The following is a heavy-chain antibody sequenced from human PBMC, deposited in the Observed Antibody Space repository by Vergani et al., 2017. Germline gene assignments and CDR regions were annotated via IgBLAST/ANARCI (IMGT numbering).Heavy chain of an antibody. CDR3: SRDLHYYGSSCVAFDI. Sequence: QVQLVQSGAEVKKPGASVKVSCKASGYTFTGYYMHWVRQAPGQGLEWMGWINPNSGGTNYAQKFQGWVTMTRDTSISTAYMELSRLRSDDTAVYYCSRDLHYYGSSCVAFDIWGQGTMVTVSS. V-gene: IGHV1-2*04. D-gene: IGHD3-10*01. J-gene: IGHJ3*02. CDR1: GYTFTGYY. CDR2: INPNSGGT.